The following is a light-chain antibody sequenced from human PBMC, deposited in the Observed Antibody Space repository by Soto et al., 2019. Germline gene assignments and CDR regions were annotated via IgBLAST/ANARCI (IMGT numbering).Light chain of an antibody. J-gene: IGLJ2*01. CDR1: SSDVGGYDY. Sequence: QSALTQPASVSGSPGQSITISCTGASSDVGGYDYVSWYQHHPGKAPKLLIYEVSNRPSGVSNRFSGSKSGNTAALTISGLHAEDEADYYCSSSTSSITLFGGGTKVTVL. CDR3: SSSTSSITL. V-gene: IGLV2-14*01. CDR2: EVS.